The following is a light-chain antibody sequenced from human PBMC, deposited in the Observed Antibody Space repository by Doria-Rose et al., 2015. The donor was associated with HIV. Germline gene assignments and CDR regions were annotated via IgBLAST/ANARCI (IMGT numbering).Light chain of an antibody. CDR2: DGS. CDR3: HQYGTSWT. Sequence: EIVMTQSPGTLSLSPGERATLSCRASQRFSSTYLAWYQQKPGQAPSLLIYDGSTRDTGIPDRFSASGSGTDFTLTINRLEPEDFALYYCHQYGTSWTFGQGTKVEI. J-gene: IGKJ1*01. V-gene: IGKV3-20*01. CDR1: QRFSSTY.